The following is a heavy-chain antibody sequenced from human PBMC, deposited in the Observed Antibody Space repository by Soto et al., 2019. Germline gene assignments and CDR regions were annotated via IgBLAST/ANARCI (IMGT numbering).Heavy chain of an antibody. Sequence: EVQLVESGGGLVQPGRSLRLSCAASGFTFDGYAMHWVRQAPGKGLEWVSGISSNSRHIGYGDTVQGRFTISRGNAKNSLYLQMNSLTPEDTALYYCAREGSGYERGFDYWGQGTLVTVYS. D-gene: IGHD5-12*01. CDR3: AREGSGYERGFDY. V-gene: IGHV3-9*01. J-gene: IGHJ4*02. CDR2: ISSNSRHI. CDR1: GFTFDGYA.